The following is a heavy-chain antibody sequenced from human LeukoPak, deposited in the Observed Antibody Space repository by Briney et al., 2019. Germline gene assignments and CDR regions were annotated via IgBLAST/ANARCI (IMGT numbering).Heavy chain of an antibody. J-gene: IGHJ4*02. V-gene: IGHV3-43D*03. Sequence: GSLRLSCAASGFTFDDYAMHWVRQAPGKGLEWVSLISWDGGRTYYADSVKGRFTISRDNSKNSLYLQMNSLRAEDSALYYCAKDKFDGSGSYYFDYWGQGILVTVSS. CDR2: ISWDGGRT. CDR3: AKDKFDGSGSYYFDY. CDR1: GFTFDDYA. D-gene: IGHD3-10*01.